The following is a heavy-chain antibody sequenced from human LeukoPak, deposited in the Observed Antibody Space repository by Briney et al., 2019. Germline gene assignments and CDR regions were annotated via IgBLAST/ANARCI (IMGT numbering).Heavy chain of an antibody. J-gene: IGHJ4*02. CDR3: AREILAPGKTHDY. CDR2: IRYDGSNK. Sequence: PGGSLGLSCAASGFTFSSYGMHWVRQAPGKGLEWVAFIRYDGSNKYYAGSVKGRFTISRDNAKNTLFLQINSLRAEDTAVYYCAREILAPGKTHDYWGQGTLVTVSS. V-gene: IGHV3-30*02. CDR1: GFTFSSYG.